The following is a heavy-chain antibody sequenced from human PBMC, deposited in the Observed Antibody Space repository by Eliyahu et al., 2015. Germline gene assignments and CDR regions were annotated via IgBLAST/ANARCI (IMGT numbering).Heavy chain of an antibody. CDR2: IDPLDSNT. CDR1: GYTXXTYW. J-gene: IGHJ4*02. V-gene: IGHV5-10-1*03. D-gene: IGHD5-18*01. CDR3: ARLGYSNGYPIGFDY. Sequence: EVQLVQSGAEVKKPGEXLRISCRXSGYTXXTYWIIWVRQMPGKGLEWMGRIDPLDSNTNYSPSFQGHVTISADRSSSTAYLQWSGLRASDTAIYYCARLGYSNGYPIGFDYWGQGTLVTVSS.